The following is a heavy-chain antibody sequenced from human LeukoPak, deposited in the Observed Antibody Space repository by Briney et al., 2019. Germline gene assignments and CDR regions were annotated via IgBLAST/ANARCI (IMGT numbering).Heavy chain of an antibody. V-gene: IGHV3-30*03. CDR2: ISYDGTNK. D-gene: IGHD3-3*01. CDR3: ARAERFLEWDDAFDI. CDR1: GFSFSSYG. Sequence: GGSLRLSCAASGFSFSSYGMHWVRQAPGKGLEWVAVISYDGTNKYYADSVRGRFTVSRDNSKNTLYLQMNSLRAEDTAVYYCARAERFLEWDDAFDIWGRGTMVTVSS. J-gene: IGHJ3*02.